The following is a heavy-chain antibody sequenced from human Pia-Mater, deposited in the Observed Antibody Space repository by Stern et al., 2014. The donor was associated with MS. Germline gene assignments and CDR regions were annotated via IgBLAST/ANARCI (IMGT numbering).Heavy chain of an antibody. J-gene: IGHJ6*01. Sequence: VQLVESGAEVKKPGSSVKVSCKASGDTFTDYAISWVRQAPGQGPEWMGGITPIFNSADYAQKSQGRLTITADKSRSTAYMELSSLTSEDTAVYYCAREVGSLAMDVWGQGTTVIVSS. CDR2: ITPIFNSA. V-gene: IGHV1-69*06. CDR3: AREVGSLAMDV. D-gene: IGHD1-1*01. CDR1: GDTFTDYA.